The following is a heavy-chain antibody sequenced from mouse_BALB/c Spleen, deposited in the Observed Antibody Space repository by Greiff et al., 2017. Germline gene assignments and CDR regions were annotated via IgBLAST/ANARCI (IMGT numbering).Heavy chain of an antibody. CDR3: AREGNYGNSFAY. D-gene: IGHD2-1*01. Sequence: QLKQSGAELMKPGASVKISCKATGYTFSSYWIEWVKQRPGHGLEWIGEILPGSGSTNYNEKFKGKATFTADTSSNTAYMQLSSLTSEDSAVYYCAREGNYGNSFAYWGQGTLVTVSA. V-gene: IGHV1-9*01. CDR1: GYTFSSYW. CDR2: ILPGSGST. J-gene: IGHJ3*01.